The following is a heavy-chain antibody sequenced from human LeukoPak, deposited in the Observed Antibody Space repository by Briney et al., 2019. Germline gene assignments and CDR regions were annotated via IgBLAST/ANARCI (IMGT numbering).Heavy chain of an antibody. D-gene: IGHD6-19*01. CDR3: AKDLSVAGTENWFDP. J-gene: IGHJ5*02. Sequence: GGSLRLSCAASGFTFSSYGMHWVRQAPGKGLEWVAVISYDGSNKYYADSVKGRFTISRDNSKNTPYLQMNSLRAEDTAVYYCAKDLSVAGTENWFDPWGQGTLVTVSS. CDR2: ISYDGSNK. CDR1: GFTFSSYG. V-gene: IGHV3-30*18.